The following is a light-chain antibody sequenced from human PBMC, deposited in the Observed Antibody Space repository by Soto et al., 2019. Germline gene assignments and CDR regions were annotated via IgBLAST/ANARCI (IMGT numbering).Light chain of an antibody. Sequence: DIQMTQSPSTLSASGGNRVTITCRASQSISSWLAWYQQKPGKAPKLLIYDASSLESGVPSRFSGSGSGTEFTLTISSLQPDDFAAYYCQQYGTFGRGTKVDIK. CDR2: DAS. CDR3: QQYGT. J-gene: IGKJ1*01. V-gene: IGKV1-5*01. CDR1: QSISSW.